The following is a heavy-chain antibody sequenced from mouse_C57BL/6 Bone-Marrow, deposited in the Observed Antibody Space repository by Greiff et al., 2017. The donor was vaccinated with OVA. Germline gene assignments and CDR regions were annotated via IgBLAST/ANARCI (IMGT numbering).Heavy chain of an antibody. CDR1: GYSITSGYY. J-gene: IGHJ3*01. CDR2: ISYDGSN. Sequence: VQLKESGPGLVKPSQSLSLTCSVTGYSITSGYYWNWIRQFPGNKLEWMGYISYDGSNNYNPSLKNRISITRDTSKNQFFLKLNSVTTEDTATYYCARGYGNYFFAYWGQGTLVTVSA. CDR3: ARGYGNYFFAY. D-gene: IGHD2-1*01. V-gene: IGHV3-6*01.